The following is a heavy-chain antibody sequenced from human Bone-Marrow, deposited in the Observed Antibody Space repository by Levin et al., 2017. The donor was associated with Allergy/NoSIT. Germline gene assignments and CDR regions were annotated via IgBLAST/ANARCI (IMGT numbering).Heavy chain of an antibody. J-gene: IGHJ4*02. CDR3: ARLDGYSFDY. V-gene: IGHV4-31*03. CDR2: ISYRGST. Sequence: SQTLSLTCTVSGGSIRSSGYHWTWIRQYPTKGLEWIGYISYRGSTYFNPSLKSRLTMSIDTSEQHFSLNLTSVSAADTAIYYCARLDGYSFDYWGQGALVTVSS. D-gene: IGHD1-1*01. CDR1: GGSIRSSGYH.